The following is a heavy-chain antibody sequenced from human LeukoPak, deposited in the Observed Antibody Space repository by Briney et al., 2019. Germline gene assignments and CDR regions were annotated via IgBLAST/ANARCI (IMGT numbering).Heavy chain of an antibody. Sequence: ASVKVSCKASGYTFTSYDINWVRQATGQGLEWMGWMNPNSGNTGYAQKFQGRVTMTRNTSISTAYMELSSLRSEDTAVYYCARDPAPSLYGDYDVGYWGQGTLVTVSS. J-gene: IGHJ4*02. CDR2: MNPNSGNT. V-gene: IGHV1-8*01. D-gene: IGHD4-17*01. CDR1: GYTFTSYD. CDR3: ARDPAPSLYGDYDVGY.